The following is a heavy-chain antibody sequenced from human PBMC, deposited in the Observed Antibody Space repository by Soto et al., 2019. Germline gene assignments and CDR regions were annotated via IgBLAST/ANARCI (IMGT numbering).Heavy chain of an antibody. CDR2: IYPGDSDT. D-gene: IGHD2-2*01. J-gene: IGHJ6*02. CDR1: GYSFTSYW. V-gene: IGHV5-51*01. CDR3: ARHYCSSTSCYPVYYYYYGMDV. Sequence: LKISCKGSGYSFTSYWIGWVRQMPGKGLEWMGIIYPGDSDTRYSPSFQGQVTISADKSISTAYLQWSSLKASDTAMYYCARHYCSSTSCYPVYYYYYGMDVWGQGTTVTVSS.